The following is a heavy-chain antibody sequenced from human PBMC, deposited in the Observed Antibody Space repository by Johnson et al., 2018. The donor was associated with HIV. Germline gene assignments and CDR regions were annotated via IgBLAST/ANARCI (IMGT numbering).Heavy chain of an antibody. D-gene: IGHD3-3*01. CDR2: IYSGGST. J-gene: IGHJ3*02. CDR1: GFTVSSNY. CDR3: ARGVPVGVVRLGYRAFDI. Sequence: VQLVESGGGLIQPGGSLRLSCAASGFTVSSNYMSWVRQAPGKGLEWVSVIYSGGSTYYADSVKGRFIISRDNSKNTLLLQMNSLRVDDTAVYYCARGVPVGVVRLGYRAFDIWGQGTMVTVSS. V-gene: IGHV3-53*01.